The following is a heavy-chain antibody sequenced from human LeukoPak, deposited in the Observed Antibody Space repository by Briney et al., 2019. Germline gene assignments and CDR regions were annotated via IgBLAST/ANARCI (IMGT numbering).Heavy chain of an antibody. V-gene: IGHV3-23*01. CDR2: ISDTGGNT. Sequence: GGSLRLSCAASGFTFSTYAMSWVRQTPERGLEWVSAISDTGGNTFYADSVKGRFTISRDNSKHTLYLQMNSPRAEDTAIYYCAKGRTNDYWGQGTLVTVSS. D-gene: IGHD1/OR15-1a*01. J-gene: IGHJ4*02. CDR1: GFTFSTYA. CDR3: AKGRTNDY.